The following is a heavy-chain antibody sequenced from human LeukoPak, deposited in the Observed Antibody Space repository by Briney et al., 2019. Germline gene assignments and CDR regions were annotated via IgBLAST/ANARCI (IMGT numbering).Heavy chain of an antibody. D-gene: IGHD6-13*01. Sequence: GESLKISCKASAYSFMSYWIAWVRQMPGKGLEWMGIIYPGDSDTRYSPSFQGQVTISVDKSINTAYLQWSSLKASDTAMYYCARTYSSSWNWFDPWGQGTLVTVSS. V-gene: IGHV5-51*01. CDR2: IYPGDSDT. J-gene: IGHJ5*02. CDR1: AYSFMSYW. CDR3: ARTYSSSWNWFDP.